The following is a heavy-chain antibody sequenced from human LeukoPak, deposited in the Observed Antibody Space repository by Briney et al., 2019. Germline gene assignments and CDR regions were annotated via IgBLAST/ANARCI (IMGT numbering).Heavy chain of an antibody. CDR3: ARGPICHSGGSCYVRLPPTKYYFDY. V-gene: IGHV1-2*02. CDR1: GYTFTAYY. D-gene: IGHD2-15*01. Sequence: ASVKVSCKASGYTFTAYYIHWVRQAPGQGLEWMGWINPNSGGTNYAQKFQGRVTMTLDTSISTAHMEMDRLRSDDTAVYYCARGPICHSGGSCYVRLPPTKYYFDYWGQGTLVTVSS. J-gene: IGHJ4*02. CDR2: INPNSGGT.